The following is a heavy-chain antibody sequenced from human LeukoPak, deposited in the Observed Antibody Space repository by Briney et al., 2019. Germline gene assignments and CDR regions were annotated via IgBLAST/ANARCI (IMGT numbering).Heavy chain of an antibody. D-gene: IGHD3-16*01. CDR2: IYYSGST. CDR1: GGSISSYY. CDR3: ARAGGGMTPFDP. J-gene: IGHJ5*02. V-gene: IGHV4-59*01. Sequence: SETLSLTCTLSGGSISSYYWRWIRHPPGKGLEWIGYIYYSGSTNYNPSLKRRVTISVDTSKNQFSLKLSSVTAADTAVYYCARAGGGMTPFDPWGQGTLVTVSS.